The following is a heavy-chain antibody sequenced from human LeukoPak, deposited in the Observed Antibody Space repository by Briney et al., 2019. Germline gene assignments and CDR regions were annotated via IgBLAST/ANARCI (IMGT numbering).Heavy chain of an antibody. CDR2: INPNSGGT. D-gene: IGHD1-26*01. CDR1: GYTFTSYG. Sequence: ASVKVSCKASGYTFTSYGISWVRQAPGQGLEWMGWINPNSGGTNYAQKFQGRVTMTRDTSISTAYMELSRLRSDDTAVYYCARGSIVGATFDYFDYWGQGTLVTVSS. J-gene: IGHJ4*02. V-gene: IGHV1-2*02. CDR3: ARGSIVGATFDYFDY.